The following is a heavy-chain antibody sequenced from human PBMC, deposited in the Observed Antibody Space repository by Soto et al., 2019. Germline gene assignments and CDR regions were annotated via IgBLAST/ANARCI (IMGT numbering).Heavy chain of an antibody. V-gene: IGHV1-58*01. CDR3: AADPGSGIVHYYGMDV. CDR2: IVVGSGNT. J-gene: IGHJ6*02. Sequence: SVKVSCTASGFTFTISAVQWLRQARGQRLEWIGWIVVGSGNTNYAQKFQERVTITRDMSTGTAYMELSSLRSEDTAVYYCAADPGSGIVHYYGMDVWGQGTTVTVSS. D-gene: IGHD3-10*01. CDR1: GFTFTISA.